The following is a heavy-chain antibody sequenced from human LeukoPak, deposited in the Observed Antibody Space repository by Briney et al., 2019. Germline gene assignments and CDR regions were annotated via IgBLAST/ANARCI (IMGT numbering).Heavy chain of an antibody. D-gene: IGHD5-12*01. CDR1: GFTFSSYS. Sequence: PGGSLRLSCAASGFTFSSYSMNWVRQAPGKGLEWVSSISSSSSYIYYADSVKGRFTTSRDNAKNSLYLQMNSLRAEDTAVYYCARDLVVATGVDYCYYMDVWGKGTTVTVSS. CDR3: ARDLVVATGVDYCYYMDV. V-gene: IGHV3-21*01. CDR2: ISSSSSYI. J-gene: IGHJ6*03.